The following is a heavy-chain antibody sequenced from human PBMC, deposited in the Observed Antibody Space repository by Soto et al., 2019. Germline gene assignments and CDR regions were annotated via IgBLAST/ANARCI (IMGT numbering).Heavy chain of an antibody. CDR2: IYYSGST. Sequence: SETLSLTCTVSGASINSGDYYWSWIRQPPGKGLEWIGYIYYSGSTYYNPSLKSRVTISVDTSKNQFSLKLSSVTAADTAVYYCAGSSEVAATEINWFDPWGQGTLVTVSS. CDR1: GASINSGDYY. CDR3: AGSSEVAATEINWFDP. D-gene: IGHD2-15*01. V-gene: IGHV4-30-4*01. J-gene: IGHJ5*02.